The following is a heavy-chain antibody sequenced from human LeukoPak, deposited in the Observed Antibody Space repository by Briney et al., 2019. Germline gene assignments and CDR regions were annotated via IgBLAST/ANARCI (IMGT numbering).Heavy chain of an antibody. J-gene: IGHJ3*02. CDR3: ARGGCSSSSCYISRAFDI. CDR1: GYTFTSYG. D-gene: IGHD2-2*02. Sequence: GASVTVSCTASGYTFTSYGISWVRQAPGQGLEWMGWISAYNGNTNYAQKLQGRATMTTDTSTSTAYMELRSLRSDDAAVYYCARGGCSSSSCYISRAFDIWGQGTMVTVSS. V-gene: IGHV1-18*01. CDR2: ISAYNGNT.